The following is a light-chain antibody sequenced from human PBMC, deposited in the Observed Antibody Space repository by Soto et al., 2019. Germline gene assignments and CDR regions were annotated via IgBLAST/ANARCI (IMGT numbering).Light chain of an antibody. CDR1: SSDVGGYNY. CDR3: SSYGGYNNVV. V-gene: IGLV2-8*01. CDR2: EVN. Sequence: LTQPPSASGSPGQSVTISCTGTSSDVGGYNYVSWFQQHPGKAPKLIIHEVNQRPSGVPDRFSGSKSGNTASLTVFGLQAEDEGTYYCSSYGGYNNVVFGTGTKVTVL. J-gene: IGLJ1*01.